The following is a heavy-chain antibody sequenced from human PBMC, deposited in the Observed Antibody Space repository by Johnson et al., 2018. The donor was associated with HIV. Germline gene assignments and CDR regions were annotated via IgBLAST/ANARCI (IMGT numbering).Heavy chain of an antibody. CDR3: AREPLDGVYAFDI. Sequence: VQLVESGGGVVQPGRSLRLSCAASGFTFSSYGMHWVRQAPGKGLEWVAVVSYDGSNKYYADSVKGRFTISRDNSKNTLYLQMNSLRAEDTVVYYCAREPLDGVYAFDIWGQGTMVTVSS. CDR1: GFTFSSYG. CDR2: VSYDGSNK. J-gene: IGHJ3*02. V-gene: IGHV3-30*03. D-gene: IGHD2-2*03.